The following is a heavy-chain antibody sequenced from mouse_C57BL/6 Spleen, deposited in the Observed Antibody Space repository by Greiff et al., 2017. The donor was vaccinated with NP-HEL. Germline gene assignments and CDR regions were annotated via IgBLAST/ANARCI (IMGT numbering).Heavy chain of an antibody. Sequence: EVMLVESGGGLVQPGGSMKLSCVASGFTFSNYWMNWVRQSPEKGLEWVAQIRLKSDNYATHYAESVKGRFTISRDDSKSSVYLQMNNLRAEDTGIYYCAGGATVVATEGYFDYWGQGTTLTVSS. CDR1: GFTFSNYW. CDR2: IRLKSDNYAT. CDR3: AGGATVVATEGYFDY. D-gene: IGHD1-1*01. J-gene: IGHJ2*01. V-gene: IGHV6-3*01.